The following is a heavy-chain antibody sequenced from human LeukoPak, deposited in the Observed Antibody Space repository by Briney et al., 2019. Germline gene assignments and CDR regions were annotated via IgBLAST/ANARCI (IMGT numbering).Heavy chain of an antibody. CDR3: ARHDHRSYTYYYYYMDV. CDR1: GDSISSYY. CDR2: LYYSGNT. V-gene: IGHV4-59*01. D-gene: IGHD1-26*01. Sequence: SETLSLTCTVSGDSISSYYWSWIRQPPGKGLEWIGYLYYSGNTNYNPSLKSRVAISVDTSKNQLSLKLSSVTAADTAVYYCARHDHRSYTYYYYYMDVWGKGTSVTVSS. J-gene: IGHJ6*03.